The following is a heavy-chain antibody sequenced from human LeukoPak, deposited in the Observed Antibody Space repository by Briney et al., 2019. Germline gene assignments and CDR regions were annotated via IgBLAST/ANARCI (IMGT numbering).Heavy chain of an antibody. Sequence: GGSLRLSCAGSGWMHWVRQAPGKGLEWVSYISSSGSTIYYADSVKGRFTISRDNAKNSLYLQMNSLRAEDTAVYYCAELGTTMIGGVWGKGTTVTISS. CDR1: GW. CDR3: AELGTTMIGGV. CDR2: ISSSGSTI. J-gene: IGHJ6*04. V-gene: IGHV3-48*03. D-gene: IGHD3-10*02.